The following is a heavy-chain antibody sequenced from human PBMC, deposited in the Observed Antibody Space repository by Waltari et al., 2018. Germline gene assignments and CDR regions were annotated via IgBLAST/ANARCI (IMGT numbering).Heavy chain of an antibody. J-gene: IGHJ4*02. D-gene: IGHD3-10*01. Sequence: EVQLVQSGAEVKKPGATVKISCKASGYPFLDYFMHGVQQAPGKGLEWVGRIDPEDGETVYAEKFQGRVTITADTSTDTSYLELSSLRSDDTAVYYCAPLPGGSGQTFDYWGQGTLLTVSS. CDR1: GYPFLDYF. CDR3: APLPGGSGQTFDY. CDR2: IDPEDGET. V-gene: IGHV1-69-2*01.